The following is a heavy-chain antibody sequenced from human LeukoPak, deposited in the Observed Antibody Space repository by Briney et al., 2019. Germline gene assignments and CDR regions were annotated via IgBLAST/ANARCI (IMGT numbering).Heavy chain of an antibody. Sequence: GGSLRLSCAASGFTFSSYAMSWVRQAPGKGLEWVSAISGSGGSTYYAGSVKGRFTVSRDNAKNSLYLQMNSLRAEDTAVYYCARDASGYESNWFDPWGQGTLVTVSS. CDR1: GFTFSSYA. V-gene: IGHV3-23*01. D-gene: IGHD5-12*01. J-gene: IGHJ5*02. CDR3: ARDASGYESNWFDP. CDR2: ISGSGGST.